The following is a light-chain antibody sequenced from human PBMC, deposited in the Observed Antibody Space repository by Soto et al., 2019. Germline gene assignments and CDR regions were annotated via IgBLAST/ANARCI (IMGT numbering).Light chain of an antibody. V-gene: IGLV2-14*01. Sequence: QSVLTQPASVSGSPGQSIAISCTGTSSDVGGYNYVSWYQQHPGKAPKLIIYAVTNRPSGVSSRFSGSKSGNTASLTISGLQAEDEADYYCSSYANSGSRLFGGGTQLTVL. CDR2: AVT. CDR1: SSDVGGYNY. J-gene: IGLJ3*02. CDR3: SSYANSGSRL.